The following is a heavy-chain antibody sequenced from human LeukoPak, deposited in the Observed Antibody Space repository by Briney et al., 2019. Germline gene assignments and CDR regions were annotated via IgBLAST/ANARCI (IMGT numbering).Heavy chain of an antibody. CDR2: IYHSGST. CDR1: DYSITSDYY. Sequence: SETLSLTCAVSDYSITSDYYWSWIRQPPGKGLEWIGSIYHSGSTYYNPSLKSRVTISVDTSKNQFSLRLTSVTAADTAVYYCAREGSTSGTNWFGPWGQGTLVTVSS. CDR3: AREGSTSGTNWFGP. V-gene: IGHV4-38-2*02. D-gene: IGHD3-10*01. J-gene: IGHJ5*02.